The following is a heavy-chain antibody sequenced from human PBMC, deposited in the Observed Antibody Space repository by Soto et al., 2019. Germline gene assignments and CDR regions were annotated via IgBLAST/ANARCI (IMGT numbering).Heavy chain of an antibody. J-gene: IGHJ4*02. V-gene: IGHV3-23*01. Sequence: PACSLRISCAASGFLFSSFAMSWVRTAPGKGLEWVSVISGSSSTTDFADSVRGRFTISRDNSKKVVYLQMNSLRAEDTAVYYCAKDAKYSSSWYYFDYWGQGTRVTVSS. CDR3: AKDAKYSSSWYYFDY. CDR1: GFLFSSFA. D-gene: IGHD6-13*01. CDR2: ISGSSSTT.